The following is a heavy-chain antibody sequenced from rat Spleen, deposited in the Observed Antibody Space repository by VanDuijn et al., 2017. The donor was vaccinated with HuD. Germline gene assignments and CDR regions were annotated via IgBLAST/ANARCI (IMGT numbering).Heavy chain of an antibody. CDR1: GFTFSDYY. Sequence: EVQLAESGGGLVQPGRSLKLSCAVSGFTFSDYYMAWVRQAPTKGLEWVASISYDDTSTHYRDSVKGRFTISRDNGKSTLYLQMNSLRSEDTATYYCARHGSYYPWFAYWGQGTLVTVSS. CDR2: ISYDDTST. D-gene: IGHD1-12*02. V-gene: IGHV5-22*01. J-gene: IGHJ3*01. CDR3: ARHGSYYPWFAY.